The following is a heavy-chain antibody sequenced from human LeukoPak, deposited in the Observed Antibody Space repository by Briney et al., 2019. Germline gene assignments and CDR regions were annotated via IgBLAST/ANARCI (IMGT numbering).Heavy chain of an antibody. CDR2: ISGSGGST. V-gene: IGHV3-23*01. D-gene: IGHD6-19*01. CDR1: GFTFSSYA. Sequence: GGSLRLSCAASGFTFSSYAMSWVRQAPGKGLEWVSAISGSGGSTYYADSVKGRFTISRDNSKNTLYLQMNSLRAEDTAVYYCAKVREKQWLALDAFDIWGQGTMVTVSS. CDR3: AKVREKQWLALDAFDI. J-gene: IGHJ3*02.